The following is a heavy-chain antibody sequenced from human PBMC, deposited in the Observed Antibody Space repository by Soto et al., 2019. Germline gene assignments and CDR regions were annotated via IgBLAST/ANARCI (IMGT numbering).Heavy chain of an antibody. Sequence: PWRSLRLSCAACGFTFSSYWMHWVRQAQGKGLVWVSRINSDGSSTSYADFVKGRFTISRDNAKNTLYLQMNSLRAEDTAVYYCAREISGYYYDSSGYYYPEYYFDYWGQGTLVTVSS. CDR3: AREISGYYYDSSGYYYPEYYFDY. CDR2: INSDGSST. CDR1: GFTFSSYW. V-gene: IGHV3-74*01. J-gene: IGHJ4*02. D-gene: IGHD3-22*01.